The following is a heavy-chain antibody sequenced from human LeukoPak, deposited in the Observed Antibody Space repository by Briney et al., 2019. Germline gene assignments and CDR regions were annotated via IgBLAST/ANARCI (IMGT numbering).Heavy chain of an antibody. D-gene: IGHD5-12*01. Sequence: GGSLRLSCAASGFTFSSYAMSWVRQAPGKGLEWVSAISGSGGRTYYADSVKGRFTISRDNSKNPLYLQMNGLRAEDTAVYYCAKDSRIGTHIVATTHFDYWGQGTLVTVSS. CDR1: GFTFSSYA. CDR2: ISGSGGRT. CDR3: AKDSRIGTHIVATTHFDY. J-gene: IGHJ4*02. V-gene: IGHV3-23*01.